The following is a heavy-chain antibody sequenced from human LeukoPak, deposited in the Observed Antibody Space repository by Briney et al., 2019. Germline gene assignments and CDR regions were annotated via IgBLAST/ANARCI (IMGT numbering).Heavy chain of an antibody. D-gene: IGHD6-6*01. CDR3: AKDRRSSSSPVYGYYYYMDV. V-gene: IGHV3-23*01. CDR2: ISGSGGST. J-gene: IGHJ6*03. CDR1: GFTFSKYA. Sequence: PGGSLRLSCAASGFTFSKYAMSWVRQAPGKGLEWVSGISGSGGSTYYADSVKGRFTISRDNSKNTLFLQMNSLRAEDTAVYYCAKDRRSSSSPVYGYYYYMDVWGKGTTVTVSS.